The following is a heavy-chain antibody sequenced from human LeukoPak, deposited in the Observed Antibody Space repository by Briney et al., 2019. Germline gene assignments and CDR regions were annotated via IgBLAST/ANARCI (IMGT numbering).Heavy chain of an antibody. Sequence: GASVKVSCKVSGYTLTELSMHWVRQAPGKGLEWMGGFDPEDSGTIYAQKFQGRVTMTEDTSTDTAYMELSSLRSEDTAVYYCATVSPDGDIQLNWFDPWGQGTLVTVSS. V-gene: IGHV1-24*01. CDR2: FDPEDSGT. J-gene: IGHJ5*02. CDR3: ATVSPDGDIQLNWFDP. D-gene: IGHD5-18*01. CDR1: GYTLTELS.